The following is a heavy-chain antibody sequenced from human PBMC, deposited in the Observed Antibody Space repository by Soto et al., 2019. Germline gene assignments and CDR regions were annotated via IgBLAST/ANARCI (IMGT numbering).Heavy chain of an antibody. CDR1: GFTFSSYA. J-gene: IGHJ4*02. Sequence: PGGSLRLSCAASGFTFSSYAMSWVRQAPGKGLEGVSAFSGSGGSTYYADSVKGRFTISRDNSKNTLYLQMNSLRAEDTAAYYCAKVHDYGDYYFDYWGQGTLVTVSS. V-gene: IGHV3-23*01. CDR2: FSGSGGST. D-gene: IGHD4-17*01. CDR3: AKVHDYGDYYFDY.